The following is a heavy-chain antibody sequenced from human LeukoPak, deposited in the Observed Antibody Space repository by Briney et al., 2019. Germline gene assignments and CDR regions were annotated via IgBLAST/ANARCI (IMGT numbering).Heavy chain of an antibody. Sequence: PLETLSLTCTVSGGSISSSSYYWGWIRQPPGKGLEWIGSIYYSGSTYYNPSLKSRVTISVDTAKNQFSLKLSSVTAADTAVYYCARHFGGSCYSCPFDPWGQGTLVTVSS. CDR2: IYYSGST. CDR3: ARHFGGSCYSCPFDP. D-gene: IGHD2-15*01. CDR1: GGSISSSSYY. V-gene: IGHV4-39*01. J-gene: IGHJ5*02.